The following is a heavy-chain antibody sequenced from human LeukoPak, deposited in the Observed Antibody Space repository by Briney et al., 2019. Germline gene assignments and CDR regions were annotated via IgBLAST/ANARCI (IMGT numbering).Heavy chain of an antibody. J-gene: IGHJ6*02. CDR3: ARDRQWLAQNYYYYYAMDV. CDR2: ISGSGGST. CDR1: GFTVSSYA. D-gene: IGHD6-19*01. Sequence: PGGSLRLSCAASGFTVSSYAMSWVRQAPGKGLEWVSAISGSGGSTYYADSVKGRLTISRDNSKNTLSLQMNSLRVEDTAVYYCARDRQWLAQNYYYYYAMDVWGQGTTVTVSS. V-gene: IGHV3-23*01.